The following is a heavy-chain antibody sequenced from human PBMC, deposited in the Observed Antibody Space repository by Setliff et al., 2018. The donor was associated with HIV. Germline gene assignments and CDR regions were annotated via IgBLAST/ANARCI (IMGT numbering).Heavy chain of an antibody. CDR3: AKDRVSGWNNWFDP. CDR2: IHPNTGST. CDR1: GYTFTAYY. Sequence: ASVKVSCKTSGYTFTAYYIYWVRQAPGHGLELMGRIHPNTGSTNYLQEFQGRVTITRDTSMSTVYMDLSSLRSEDTAIYYCAKDRVSGWNNWFDPWGQGTLVTVSS. V-gene: IGHV1-2*06. D-gene: IGHD6-19*01. J-gene: IGHJ5*02.